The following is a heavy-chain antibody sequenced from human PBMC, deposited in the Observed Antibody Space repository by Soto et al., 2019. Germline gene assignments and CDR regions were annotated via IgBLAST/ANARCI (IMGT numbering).Heavy chain of an antibody. J-gene: IGHJ6*02. CDR3: ARDLSSNWNDYYYYGMDV. CDR1: GYTFTGYY. D-gene: IGHD1-1*01. V-gene: IGHV1-2*04. CDR2: INPNSGGT. Sequence: EASVKVSCKASGYTFTGYYMHWVRQAPGQGLEWMGWINPNSGGTNHAQKFQGWVTMTRDTSISTAYMELSRLRSDDTAVYYCARDLSSNWNDYYYYGMDVWGQGTTVTSP.